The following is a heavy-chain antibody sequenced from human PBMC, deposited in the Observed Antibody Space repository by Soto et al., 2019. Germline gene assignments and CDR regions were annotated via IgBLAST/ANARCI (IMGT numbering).Heavy chain of an antibody. CDR3: ASGAAAGTRVDY. V-gene: IGHV3-7*01. J-gene: IGHJ4*02. Sequence: GGSLRLSCAASGFTFSSYWMSWVRQAPGKGLEWVANIKQDGSEKYYVDSVKGRFTISRDNAKNSLYLQMNSLRAEDTAVYFCASGAAAGTRVDYWGQGTLVTVSS. CDR1: GFTFSSYW. D-gene: IGHD6-13*01. CDR2: IKQDGSEK.